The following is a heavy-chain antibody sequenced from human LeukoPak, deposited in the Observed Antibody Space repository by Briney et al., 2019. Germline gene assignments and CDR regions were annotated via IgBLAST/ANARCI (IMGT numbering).Heavy chain of an antibody. J-gene: IGHJ4*02. V-gene: IGHV4-59*01. CDR1: GGSISSYY. CDR2: IYYSGST. CDR3: ARAEWELGGGLFDY. Sequence: SETLSLTCTVSGGSISSYYWSWIRQPPGKGLEWIGYIYYSGSTSYNPSLKSRVTISVDTSKNQFSLKLSSVTAADTAVYYCARAEWELGGGLFDYWGQGTLVTVSS. D-gene: IGHD1-26*01.